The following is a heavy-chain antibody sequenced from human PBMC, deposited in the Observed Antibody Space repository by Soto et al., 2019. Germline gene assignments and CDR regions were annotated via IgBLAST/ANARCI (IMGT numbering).Heavy chain of an antibody. Sequence: QVQLVQSGAEVKKPGSSVKVSCKASGGTFSSYTISWVRPAPGQGLEWMGRIIPILGIANYAQKFQGRVTITADKSTSTAYMELSSLRSEDTAVYYCARAPAAIPYYYYGMDVWGQGTTVTVSS. V-gene: IGHV1-69*02. CDR3: ARAPAAIPYYYYGMDV. D-gene: IGHD2-2*01. CDR1: GGTFSSYT. CDR2: IIPILGIA. J-gene: IGHJ6*02.